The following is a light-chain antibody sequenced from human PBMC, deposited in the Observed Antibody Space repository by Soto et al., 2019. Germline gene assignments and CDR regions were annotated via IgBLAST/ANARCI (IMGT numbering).Light chain of an antibody. J-gene: IGLJ1*01. CDR2: EVS. V-gene: IGLV2-14*01. Sequence: QSALTEPASVSGSPGQSITISCTGTSSDVGGYNYVSWYQQHPGKAPKLMIYEVSNRPSGVSNRFSGSKSGNTASLTISGLQAEDEADYYCSSYRSSSTPLFFGTGTKLTVL. CDR1: SSDVGGYNY. CDR3: SSYRSSSTPLF.